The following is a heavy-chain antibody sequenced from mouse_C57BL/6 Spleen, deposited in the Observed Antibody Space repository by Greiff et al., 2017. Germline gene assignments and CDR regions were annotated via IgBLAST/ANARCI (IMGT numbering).Heavy chain of an antibody. D-gene: IGHD2-1*01. CDR3: ARWGNLAWFAY. CDR2: IRHKANGYTT. J-gene: IGHJ3*01. V-gene: IGHV7-3*01. CDR1: GFTFTDYY. Sequence: EVMLVESGGGLVQPGGSLSLSCAASGFTFTDYYMSWVRQPPGKALEWLGFIRHKANGYTTEYSASVKGRFTISRDNSKSILYLQMNALGAEDSATYYCARWGNLAWFAYWGQGTLVTVSA.